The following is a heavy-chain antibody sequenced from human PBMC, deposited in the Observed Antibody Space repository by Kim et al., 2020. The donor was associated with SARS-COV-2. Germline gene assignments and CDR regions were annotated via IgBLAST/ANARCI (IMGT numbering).Heavy chain of an antibody. D-gene: IGHD3-10*01. CDR2: ISWNSAGI. CDR3: AKDKGEGYYGSGSCFDY. Sequence: GGSLRLSCAASGFTFDDYAMHWVRQAPGKGLEWVSGISWNSAGIGYADSVKGRFTISRDNAKNSLYLQMNSLRAEDTALYYCAKDKGEGYYGSGSCFDYWGQGTLVTGAS. J-gene: IGHJ4*02. CDR1: GFTFDDYA. V-gene: IGHV3-9*01.